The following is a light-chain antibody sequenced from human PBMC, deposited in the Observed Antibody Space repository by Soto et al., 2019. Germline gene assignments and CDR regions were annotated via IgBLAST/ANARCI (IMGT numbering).Light chain of an antibody. CDR3: SSYTTSNTRQIV. CDR2: DVS. V-gene: IGLV2-14*03. Sequence: QSALAQPASVSGSPGQSINISCTGTSSDVGGYNYVSWDQHHPGKAPKLIIYDVSNRPSGVSNPFSGSKSGNTASLTISGLRSEDEADYYCSSYTTSNTRQIVFGTGTKVTVL. J-gene: IGLJ1*01. CDR1: SSDVGGYNY.